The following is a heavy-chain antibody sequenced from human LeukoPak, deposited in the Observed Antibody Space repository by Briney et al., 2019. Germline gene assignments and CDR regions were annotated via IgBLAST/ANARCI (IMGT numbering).Heavy chain of an antibody. Sequence: GSVTLYCAASGFTFSSYSMNWVGQAPGKGLEWVSSISSSSSYIYYADSVKGAFTISRDNAKNSLYLQMNSLRAEDTAVYYCARDGRATAMGYYYYYGMDVWGQGPTVPVTS. V-gene: IGHV3-21*01. D-gene: IGHD5-18*01. CDR2: ISSSSSYI. CDR1: GFTFSSYS. J-gene: IGHJ6*02. CDR3: ARDGRATAMGYYYYYGMDV.